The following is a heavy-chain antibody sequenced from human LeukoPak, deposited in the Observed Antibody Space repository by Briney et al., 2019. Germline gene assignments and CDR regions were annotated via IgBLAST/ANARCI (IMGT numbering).Heavy chain of an antibody. CDR1: GFIFSSYW. V-gene: IGHV3-74*01. CDR3: AKEKGCSGGSCYFDY. Sequence: GGSLRLSCAASGFIFSSYWMHWVRHAPGKGLVWVSRINTDGTSTSYADSVKGRFTISRDNAKNTLYLQMNSLRAEDTAVYYCAKEKGCSGGSCYFDYWGQGTLVTVSS. D-gene: IGHD2-15*01. J-gene: IGHJ4*02. CDR2: INTDGTST.